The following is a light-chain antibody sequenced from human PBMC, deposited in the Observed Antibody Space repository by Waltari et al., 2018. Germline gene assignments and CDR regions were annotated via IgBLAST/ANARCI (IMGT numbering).Light chain of an antibody. J-gene: IGLJ1*01. Sequence: QSVLTQPPSMSAAPGPRVTIPCSGNIPNIWKNYVSWYQQVPGTAPKLLIYEKDKRPSGIPDRFSGSKSGTSATLGITGLQTGDEADYYCGTWDSGLSPGGVFGSGTKVSVL. V-gene: IGLV1-51*02. CDR2: EKD. CDR1: IPNIWKNY. CDR3: GTWDSGLSPGGV.